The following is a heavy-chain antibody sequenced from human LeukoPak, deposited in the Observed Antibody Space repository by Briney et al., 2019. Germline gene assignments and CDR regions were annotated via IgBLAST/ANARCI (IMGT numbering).Heavy chain of an antibody. CDR1: GGSISSSIYY. CDR2: FFYSGST. V-gene: IGHV4-39*02. D-gene: IGHD3-9*01. CDR3: ARARGRYIDFLDY. Sequence: SETLSLTCAVSGGSISSSIYYWGWIRQPPGKGLEWIVSFFYSGSTYYNPSLKSRVTISVDTSNNQFSLRLTSVTAADTAVYYCARARGRYIDFLDYWGQGTLITVSS. J-gene: IGHJ4*02.